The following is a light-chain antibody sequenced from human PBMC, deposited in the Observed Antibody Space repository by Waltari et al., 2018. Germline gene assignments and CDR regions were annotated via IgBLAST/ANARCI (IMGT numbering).Light chain of an antibody. J-gene: IGLJ1*01. CDR2: EVD. Sequence: QSALTQPASVSGSPGQSITISCTGTRTDIGSFHLVSWYQQHPGKAPKLLIYEVDKRPAGVSDRFSGSKSGNTASLTISGLQAEDETDYYCYSYAGASTYVFGTGTKVTVL. CDR3: YSYAGASTYV. CDR1: RTDIGSFHL. V-gene: IGLV2-23*02.